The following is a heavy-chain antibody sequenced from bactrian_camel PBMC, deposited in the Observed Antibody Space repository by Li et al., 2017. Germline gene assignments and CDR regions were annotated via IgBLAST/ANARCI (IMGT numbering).Heavy chain of an antibody. D-gene: IGHD3*01. CDR1: GFSFDAYA. CDR2: VSSDG. Sequence: HVQLVESGGGLVQPGGSLRLSCAASGFSFDAYAMGWIRQAPGKGLEWLPGVSSDGKSVQGRFTISRDNAKNTVYLQMNSLLSEDTALYYCAAAPSLTSVGFGYWGQGTQVTVS. V-gene: IGHV3S9*01. CDR3: AAAPSLTSVGFGY. J-gene: IGHJ6*01.